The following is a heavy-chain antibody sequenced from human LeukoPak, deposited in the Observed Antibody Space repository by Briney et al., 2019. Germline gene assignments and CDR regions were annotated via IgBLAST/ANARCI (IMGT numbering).Heavy chain of an antibody. J-gene: IGHJ5*02. Sequence: SETLSLTCTVSGYSISSGYYWGWIRQPPGKGLEWIGSIYHSGSTYYNPSLKSRVTISVDTSKNQFSLKLSSVTAADTAVYYCARGGLGEINWFDPWGQGTLVTVSS. CDR1: GYSISSGYY. CDR2: IYHSGST. V-gene: IGHV4-38-2*02. D-gene: IGHD3-10*01. CDR3: ARGGLGEINWFDP.